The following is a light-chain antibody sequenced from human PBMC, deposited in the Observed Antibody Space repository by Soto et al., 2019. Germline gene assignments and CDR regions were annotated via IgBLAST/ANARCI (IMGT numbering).Light chain of an antibody. CDR3: QSYDSSLSGSV. CDR2: GNS. Sequence: QAVVTQPPSVSGAPGQRVTISCTGSSSNIGAGYDVHWYQQLPGTAPKLLIYGNSNRPSGVPDRFSGSKSGTSASLAITGLQAEDEADYYCQSYDSSLSGSVFGGGTSSPS. V-gene: IGLV1-40*01. J-gene: IGLJ2*01. CDR1: SSNIGAGYD.